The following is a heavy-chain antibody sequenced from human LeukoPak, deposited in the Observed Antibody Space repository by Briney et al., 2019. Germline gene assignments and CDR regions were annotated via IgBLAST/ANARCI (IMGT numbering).Heavy chain of an antibody. V-gene: IGHV3-23*01. CDR2: ISCSGGST. Sequence: GGSRRLSCSASGFIFSSYAMSGARQPPGKGLEWVSDISCSGGSTYYADSVKGRFTISRDNSKNTLYLQMNSLRAEDTAVYYCAKDGTVLWCGELGGYFDYWGQGTLVTVSS. CDR1: GFIFSSYA. J-gene: IGHJ4*02. CDR3: AKDGTVLWCGELGGYFDY. D-gene: IGHD3-10*01.